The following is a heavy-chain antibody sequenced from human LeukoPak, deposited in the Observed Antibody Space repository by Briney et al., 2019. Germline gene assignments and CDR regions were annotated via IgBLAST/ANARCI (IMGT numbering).Heavy chain of an antibody. Sequence: SETLSLTCTVSGGSIFSYYFNWIGQPPGKGLEWIGYIYSNGITSYNPSLRSRSTISIATSKNQFSLRLTSVTAADTATYYCARRAYYDSSGYYPASGYFDLWGRGTLVTVSS. D-gene: IGHD3-22*01. V-gene: IGHV4-4*09. CDR1: GGSIFSYY. CDR3: ARRAYYDSSGYYPASGYFDL. J-gene: IGHJ2*01. CDR2: IYSNGIT.